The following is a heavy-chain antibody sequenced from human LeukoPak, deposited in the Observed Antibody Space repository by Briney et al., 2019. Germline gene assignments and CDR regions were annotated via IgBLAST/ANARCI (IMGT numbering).Heavy chain of an antibody. V-gene: IGHV4-34*01. J-gene: IGHJ4*02. CDR3: ARTATYYDFWSGYYVFRELGY. CDR1: GGSFSGYY. Sequence: SETLSLTCAVYGGSFSGYYWSWIRQPPGKGLEWIGEINHSGSTNYNPSLKSRVTISVDTSKNQFSPTLSSVTAAETAVYYCARTATYYDFWSGYYVFRELGYWGQGTLVTVSS. CDR2: INHSGST. D-gene: IGHD3-3*01.